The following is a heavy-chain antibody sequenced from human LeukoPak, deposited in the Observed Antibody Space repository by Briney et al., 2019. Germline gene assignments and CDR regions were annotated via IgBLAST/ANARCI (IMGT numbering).Heavy chain of an antibody. CDR1: GFTFDDYA. Sequence: PGRSLRLSCAASGFTFDDYAMPWVRQAPGKGLEWVSGISWNSGSIGYADSVKGRFTISRDNAKNSLYLQMNSLRAEDTALYYCAKGGSSGYYRDAFDIWGQGTMVTVSS. D-gene: IGHD3-22*01. V-gene: IGHV3-9*01. J-gene: IGHJ3*02. CDR3: AKGGSSGYYRDAFDI. CDR2: ISWNSGSI.